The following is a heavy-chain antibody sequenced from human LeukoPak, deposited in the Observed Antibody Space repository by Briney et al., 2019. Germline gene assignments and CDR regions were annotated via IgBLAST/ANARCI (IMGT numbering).Heavy chain of an antibody. V-gene: IGHV4-4*07. CDR2: IYTSGST. J-gene: IGHJ4*02. Sequence: SETLSLTCTVPGGSISSYYWSWIRPPAGKGLEWIGRIYTSGSTNYNPSLKSRVTISVDKSKNQFSLKLSSVTAADTAVYYCAREYCSSTSCYPFDYWGQGTLVTVSS. CDR3: AREYCSSTSCYPFDY. D-gene: IGHD2-2*01. CDR1: GGSISSYY.